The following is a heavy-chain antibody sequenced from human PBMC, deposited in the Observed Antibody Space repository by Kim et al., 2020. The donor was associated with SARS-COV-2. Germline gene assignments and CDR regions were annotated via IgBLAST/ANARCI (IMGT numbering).Heavy chain of an antibody. V-gene: IGHV3-30*07. D-gene: IGHD6-13*01. CDR3: ATVFGPYSSTWYSIDY. J-gene: IGHJ4*02. Sequence: SGKGRFTISRDNSKNTLYLQMSSLRAEDTAIYYCATVFGPYSSTWYSIDYWGQGTLVTVSS.